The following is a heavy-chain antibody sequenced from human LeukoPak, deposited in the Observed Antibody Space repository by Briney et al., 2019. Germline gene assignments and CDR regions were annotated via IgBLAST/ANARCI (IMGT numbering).Heavy chain of an antibody. CDR2: IYYSGST. Sequence: SETLSLTCTVSGGSISSYYWSWIRQPPGKGLEWIGYIYYSGSTNYNPSLKSRVTISVDTSKNQFSLKLSSVTAADTAVYYCARARGDSSGWYEYYFDYWGQGILVTVSS. CDR1: GGSISSYY. D-gene: IGHD6-19*01. J-gene: IGHJ4*02. CDR3: ARARGDSSGWYEYYFDY. V-gene: IGHV4-59*01.